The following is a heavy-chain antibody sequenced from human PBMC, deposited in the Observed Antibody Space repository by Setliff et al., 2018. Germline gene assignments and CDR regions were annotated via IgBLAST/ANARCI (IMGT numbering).Heavy chain of an antibody. D-gene: IGHD3-22*01. CDR1: GGSISPYY. Sequence: SETLSLTCSVSGGSISPYYWIWIRQSPGKGLEWIGYIFYSGSARYNPSLESRVTMSVDTSKNQISLKLTSVTAADTAVYYCARQDRFYDRSVFVEYFQHWGHGALVTVSS. CDR2: IFYSGSA. CDR3: ARQDRFYDRSVFVEYFQH. V-gene: IGHV4-59*08. J-gene: IGHJ1*01.